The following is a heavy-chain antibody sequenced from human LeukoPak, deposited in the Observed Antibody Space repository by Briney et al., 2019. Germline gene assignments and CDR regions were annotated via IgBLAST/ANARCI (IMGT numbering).Heavy chain of an antibody. D-gene: IGHD3-22*01. CDR1: GGSFSDYY. J-gene: IGHJ4*02. Sequence: SETLSLTCAVYGGSFSDYYWTWIRQPPGKGLEWIGEINHSGSPNNNPSLKSRVSISFDTSKNQFSLKLTSVTAADTAVYYCARHVHVSMIVVILSDYFDYWGRGTPVSVSS. V-gene: IGHV4-34*01. CDR2: INHSGSP. CDR3: ARHVHVSMIVVILSDYFDY.